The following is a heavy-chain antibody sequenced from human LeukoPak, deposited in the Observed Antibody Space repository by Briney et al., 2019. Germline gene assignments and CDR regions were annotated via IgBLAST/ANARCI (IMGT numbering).Heavy chain of an antibody. CDR2: IRSSSSYI. V-gene: IGHV3-21*01. Sequence: GGSLRLFCAASGFTFSRYSMIGVRQAPGKGLEWGSSIRSSSSYIYYADSVKGRFTISRDNAKNSLYLQMNSLRAEDTAVYYCAELGITMIGGVWGKGTTVTISS. J-gene: IGHJ6*04. CDR3: AELGITMIGGV. D-gene: IGHD3-10*02. CDR1: GFTFSRYS.